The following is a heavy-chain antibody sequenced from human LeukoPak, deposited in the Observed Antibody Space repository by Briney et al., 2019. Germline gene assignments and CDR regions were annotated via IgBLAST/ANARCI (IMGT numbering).Heavy chain of an antibody. CDR3: ASRFNYDSSDIQVTAWFDY. D-gene: IGHD3-22*01. CDR1: GGSISSSSYY. J-gene: IGHJ4*02. V-gene: IGHV4-39*07. Sequence: SETLSLTCTVSGGSISSSSYYWSWIRQPPGKGLEWIGEINHSGSTNYNPSLKSRVTISVDTSKNQFSLKLSSVTAADTAVYYCASRFNYDSSDIQVTAWFDYWGQGTLVTVSS. CDR2: INHSGST.